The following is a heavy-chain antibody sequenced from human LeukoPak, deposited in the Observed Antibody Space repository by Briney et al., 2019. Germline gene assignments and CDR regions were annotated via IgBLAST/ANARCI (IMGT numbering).Heavy chain of an antibody. J-gene: IGHJ6*02. Sequence: GASVKVSCKASGYTFTSYDINWVRQATGQGLEWMGWMNPNSGNTNYAQKLQGRVTMTTDTSTSTAYMELRSLRSDDTAVYYCARDPPIAYYDFWSPTYYGMDVWGQGTTVTVSS. CDR3: ARDPPIAYYDFWSPTYYGMDV. V-gene: IGHV1-18*01. CDR2: MNPNSGNT. D-gene: IGHD3-3*01. CDR1: GYTFTSYD.